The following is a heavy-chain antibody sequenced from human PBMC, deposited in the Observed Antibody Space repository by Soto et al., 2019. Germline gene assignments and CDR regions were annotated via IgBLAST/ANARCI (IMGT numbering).Heavy chain of an antibody. CDR1: GFTFSSYG. V-gene: IGHV3-33*01. CDR3: ARYSKADSSGYYAGFDY. Sequence: QVQLVESGGGVVQPGRSLRLSCAVSGFTFSSYGMNWVRQAPGKGLEWVAPIYYDGSNKYYADSVRGRFTISRDNIKNTLYLHMNSLRAEDTAVYYCARYSKADSSGYYAGFDYWGQGTLVTVSS. J-gene: IGHJ4*02. D-gene: IGHD3-22*01. CDR2: IYYDGSNK.